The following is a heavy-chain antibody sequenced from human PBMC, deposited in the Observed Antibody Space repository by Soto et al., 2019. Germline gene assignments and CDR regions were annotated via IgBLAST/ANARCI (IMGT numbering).Heavy chain of an antibody. CDR2: INAGSGNT. CDR1: GYTFSAYT. J-gene: IGHJ3*02. D-gene: IGHD3-16*01. V-gene: IGHV1-3*01. CDR3: ARDTERLGPRAHDALDI. Sequence: QAQLVQSGAEMKKPGASVKFSCKATGYTFSAYTMNWVRQAPGQSLEWMGWINAGSGNTKYSQNFQGRVSITRDTSASTVYMELTGLTSEDTAVYYCARDTERLGPRAHDALDIWGQGTMVTVSS.